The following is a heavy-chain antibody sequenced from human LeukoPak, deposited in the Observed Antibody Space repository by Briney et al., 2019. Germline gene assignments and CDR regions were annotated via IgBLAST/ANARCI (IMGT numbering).Heavy chain of an antibody. V-gene: IGHV3-7*01. Sequence: GGSLRLSCAASGFTFSSSWMAWVRQTPGKGLEWVANINQAGNDKNYVDSVKGRFTISRDNGKNSLYLQMNSLRAEDTALYYCARDYYTSGSHWGQGTLVIVSS. CDR1: GFTFSSSW. J-gene: IGHJ4*02. D-gene: IGHD3-10*01. CDR3: ARDYYTSGSH. CDR2: INQAGNDK.